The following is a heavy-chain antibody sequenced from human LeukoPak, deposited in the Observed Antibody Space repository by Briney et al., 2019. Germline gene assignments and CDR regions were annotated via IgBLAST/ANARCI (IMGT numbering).Heavy chain of an antibody. D-gene: IGHD6-13*01. CDR1: GGSVSSNSAA. CDR3: ARSASSWYWDYYHGMDV. J-gene: IGHJ6*02. CDR2: TYYRSKWYN. Sequence: SQTLSLTCAISGGSVSSNSAAWNWIRQSPSRGLEWLGRTYYRSKWYNDYAVSVKSRITINPDTSKNQFSLQLNSVTPEDTAVYYCARSASSWYWDYYHGMDVWGQGTTVTVSS. V-gene: IGHV6-1*01.